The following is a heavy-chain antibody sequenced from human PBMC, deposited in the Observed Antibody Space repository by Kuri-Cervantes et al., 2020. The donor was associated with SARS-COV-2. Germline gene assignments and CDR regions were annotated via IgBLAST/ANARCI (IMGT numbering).Heavy chain of an antibody. CDR2: INSDGSST. Sequence: GGSLRLSCAASGFTFSSCWMHWVRQAPGKGLVWVSRINSDGSSTSYADSVKGRFTISRDNAKNSLYLQMNSLRAEDTAVYYCARDESYYYYYMDVWGKGTTVTVSS. V-gene: IGHV3-74*01. CDR1: GFTFSSCW. CDR3: ARDESYYYYYMDV. J-gene: IGHJ6*03.